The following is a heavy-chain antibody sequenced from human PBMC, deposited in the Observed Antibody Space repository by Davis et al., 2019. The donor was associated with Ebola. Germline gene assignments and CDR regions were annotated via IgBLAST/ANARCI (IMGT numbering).Heavy chain of an antibody. CDR1: GYTFTSYA. CDR2: INAGNGNT. V-gene: IGHV1-3*01. J-gene: IGHJ5*02. D-gene: IGHD6-19*01. CDR3: ARDPYRAVAETNWFDP. Sequence: ASVKVSCKASGYTFTSYAMHWVRQAPGQRLEWMGWINAGNGNTKYSQKFQGRVTITRDTSTSTAYMELRSLRSDDTAVYYCARDPYRAVAETNWFDPWGQGTLVTVSS.